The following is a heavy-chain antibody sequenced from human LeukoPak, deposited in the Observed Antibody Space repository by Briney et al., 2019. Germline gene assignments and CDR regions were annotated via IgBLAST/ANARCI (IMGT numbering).Heavy chain of an antibody. CDR3: TRDSDNTGWYVSFDS. Sequence: ASVKVSCKASRYIFTAYHIHGVRQAPGQGREWMGRIDPKSGAPEYAQKFQGRIMMSRDTSLSTVYMDLNTLTSDDTAVYYCTRDSDNTGWYVSFDSWGQGTRVTVSS. CDR1: RYIFTAYH. D-gene: IGHD6-19*01. V-gene: IGHV1-2*06. J-gene: IGHJ4*02. CDR2: IDPKSGAP.